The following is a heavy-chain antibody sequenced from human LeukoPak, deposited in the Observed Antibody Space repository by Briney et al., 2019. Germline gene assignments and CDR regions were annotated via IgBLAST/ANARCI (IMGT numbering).Heavy chain of an antibody. V-gene: IGHV1-2*02. Sequence: ASVKVSCKASGYTFTGYYMHWVRQAPGQGLEWMGWINPNHGDTNYAQKFQDRVSMTRDTSISTAYMHLSRLRSADTAVYYCARSPHILTGENFDYWGQGTLVTVSS. CDR3: ARSPHILTGENFDY. CDR2: INPNHGDT. CDR1: GYTFTGYY. J-gene: IGHJ4*02. D-gene: IGHD3-9*01.